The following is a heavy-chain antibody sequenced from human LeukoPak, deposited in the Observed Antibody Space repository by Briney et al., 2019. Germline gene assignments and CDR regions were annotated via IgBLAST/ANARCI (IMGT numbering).Heavy chain of an antibody. J-gene: IGHJ3*02. V-gene: IGHV4-38-2*01. Sequence: SETLSLTXAVSGYSISSGYYWGWIRQPPGKGLEWIGSIYHSGSTYYNPSLKSRVTISVDTSKNQFSLKLSPVTAADTAVYYCARRIFGVVIILSSMGAFDIWGQGTMVTVSS. CDR2: IYHSGST. CDR3: ARRIFGVVIILSSMGAFDI. CDR1: GYSISSGYY. D-gene: IGHD3-3*01.